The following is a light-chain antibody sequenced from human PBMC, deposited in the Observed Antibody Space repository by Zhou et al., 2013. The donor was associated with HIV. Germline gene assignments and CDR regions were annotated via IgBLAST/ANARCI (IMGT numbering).Light chain of an antibody. CDR2: KNN. V-gene: IGLV1-47*01. Sequence: QSVLTQPPSASGTPGQRVTISCSGSSSNVGESSVHWFQQLPGAAPKLLIFKNNQRPAGVPERFSGSKSGTSASLAISGLRSEDEADYYCQSYDSSLSGSVFGGGTKLTVL. CDR3: QSYDSSLSGSV. J-gene: IGLJ3*02. CDR1: SSNVGESS.